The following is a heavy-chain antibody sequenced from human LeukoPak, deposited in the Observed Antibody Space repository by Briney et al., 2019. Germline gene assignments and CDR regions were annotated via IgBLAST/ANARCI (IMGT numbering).Heavy chain of an antibody. J-gene: IGHJ4*02. D-gene: IGHD3-22*01. CDR1: GFTFSTYA. CDR2: ISSSGSTI. Sequence: GGSLRLSCAASGFTFSTYAMSWVRQAPGKGLEWVSYISSSGSTIYYADSVKGRFTISRDNAKNSLYLQMNSLRAEDTAVYYCVRDRPPYYYDSSGADLFDYWGQGTLVTVSS. CDR3: VRDRPPYYYDSSGADLFDY. V-gene: IGHV3-11*01.